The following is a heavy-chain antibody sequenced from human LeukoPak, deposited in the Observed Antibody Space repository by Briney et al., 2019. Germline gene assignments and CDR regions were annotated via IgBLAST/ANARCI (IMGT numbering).Heavy chain of an antibody. J-gene: IGHJ4*02. D-gene: IGHD2-15*01. V-gene: IGHV4-59*01. Sequence: PSETLSLTCSVSGGSISSYYWTWIQQPPGKGLEWIGYIYYTGSTNYNPSLKSRITMSVDTSKSQFSLKVSSVTAADTAVYYCARGGGRSHFDYWGQGTLVTVSS. CDR3: ARGGGRSHFDY. CDR2: IYYTGST. CDR1: GGSISSYY.